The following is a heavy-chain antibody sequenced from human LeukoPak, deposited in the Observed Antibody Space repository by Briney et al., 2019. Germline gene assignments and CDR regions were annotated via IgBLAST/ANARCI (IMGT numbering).Heavy chain of an antibody. CDR2: IWYGGTKK. CDR1: GFTFSSHG. D-gene: IGHD6-6*01. CDR3: AKDKGHHISSSDY. V-gene: IGHV3-30*02. J-gene: IGHJ4*02. Sequence: GGSLRLSCAASGFTFSSHGMHWVRQAPGQGLEWVAAIWYGGTKKFYADPVKGRFTISRDNSENMLYLQMSRLTSKDAGTYYCAKDKGHHISSSDYWGQGTVVTVSS.